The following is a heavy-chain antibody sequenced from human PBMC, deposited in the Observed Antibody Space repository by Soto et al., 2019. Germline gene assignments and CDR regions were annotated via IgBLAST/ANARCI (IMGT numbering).Heavy chain of an antibody. CDR2: IRRSSETM. CDR3: ATATLSGWDLPY. V-gene: IGHV3-48*02. J-gene: IGHJ1*01. CDR1: GFTFRSYS. Sequence: EVQLVESGGALVQPGGSLRLSCAASGFTFRSYSMNWVRQSPGKGLEWVSYIRRSSETMRYADSVKGRFTISRDDAKNSLYLQMNSLRHEHTVIYKCATATLSGWDLPYWGQGILVTVSS. D-gene: IGHD1-26*01.